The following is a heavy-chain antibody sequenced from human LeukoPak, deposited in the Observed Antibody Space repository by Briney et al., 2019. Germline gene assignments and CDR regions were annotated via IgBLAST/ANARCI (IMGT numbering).Heavy chain of an antibody. J-gene: IGHJ6*02. Sequence: PGGSLRLSCAASGFTFDDYAMHWVRQAPGKGLEWVSGISWNSGSIGYADSVKGRFTTSRDNAKNSLYLQMNSLRAEDTALYYCAKATRGGYYYYGMDVWGQGTTVTVSS. V-gene: IGHV3-9*01. D-gene: IGHD3-10*01. CDR3: AKATRGGYYYYGMDV. CDR1: GFTFDDYA. CDR2: ISWNSGSI.